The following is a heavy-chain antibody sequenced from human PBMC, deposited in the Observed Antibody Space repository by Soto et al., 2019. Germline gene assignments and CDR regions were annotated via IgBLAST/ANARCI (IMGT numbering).Heavy chain of an antibody. D-gene: IGHD1-20*01. V-gene: IGHV3-23*01. CDR2: IRGTGGRT. J-gene: IGHJ4*02. Sequence: EVQLLESGGGLVQPGGSLRLSCAASGFAFKNYAMSWVRQGPGKGLQWVSGIRGTGGRTDYADSVKGRFTISRDNSENTLYLQMNRLRAEDTAVYYGAKEVTEAGKDYFDYWGQGTLVTVSS. CDR1: GFAFKNYA. CDR3: AKEVTEAGKDYFDY.